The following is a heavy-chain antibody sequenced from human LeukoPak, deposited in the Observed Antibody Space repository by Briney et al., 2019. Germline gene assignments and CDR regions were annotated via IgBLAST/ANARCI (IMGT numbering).Heavy chain of an antibody. Sequence: ASVKVSCKASGYTFSGYYMHWVRQAPGQGGEGRGWIKPNSGGTNYAQKFQGRVTMNRDTYISTAYMEERRQRFDETAVYYCARANWNVPWGAFDIWGQGTMVTVSS. CDR1: GYTFSGYY. CDR2: IKPNSGGT. D-gene: IGHD1-1*01. V-gene: IGHV1-2*02. J-gene: IGHJ3*02. CDR3: ARANWNVPWGAFDI.